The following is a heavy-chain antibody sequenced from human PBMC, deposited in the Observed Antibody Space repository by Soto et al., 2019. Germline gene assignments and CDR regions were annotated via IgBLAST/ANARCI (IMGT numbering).Heavy chain of an antibody. CDR2: KYDTGST. V-gene: IGHV4-59*01. CDR3: ARGWSSSWPY. Sequence: SETVLTCTVSSGSISSYFWSWIRQAPGKGLEWIAFKYDTGSTNYNPSLKGRVSISVDASKNQISLTVNSVTAADTAVYYCARGWSSSWPYWGQGILVTVSS. CDR1: SGSISSYF. D-gene: IGHD6-13*01. J-gene: IGHJ4*02.